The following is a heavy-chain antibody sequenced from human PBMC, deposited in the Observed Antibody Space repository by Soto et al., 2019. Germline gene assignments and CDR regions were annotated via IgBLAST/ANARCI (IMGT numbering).Heavy chain of an antibody. V-gene: IGHV4-59*01. CDR3: ARGERKVNWRPYFDT. CDR1: GDSLSLYY. Sequence: SETLSLTCSVSGDSLSLYYWSWIRLSPGKGLEWIGYIYSTGSSNQNPSLRDRVAVSADASKNQFYLTLSSMTAADTAVYYCARGERKVNWRPYFDTWGQGIQVTVSS. D-gene: IGHD1-26*01. J-gene: IGHJ5*02. CDR2: IYSTGSS.